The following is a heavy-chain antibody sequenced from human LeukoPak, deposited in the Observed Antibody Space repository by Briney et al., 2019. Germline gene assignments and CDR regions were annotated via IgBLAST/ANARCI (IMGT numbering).Heavy chain of an antibody. D-gene: IGHD1-26*01. CDR1: GGSFSGYY. V-gene: IGHV4-59*01. J-gene: IGHJ3*02. Sequence: SETLSLTCAVYGGSFSGYYWSWIRQPPGKGLEWIGYIYYSGSTNYNPSLKSRVTISVDTSKNQFSLKLSSVTAADTAVYYCARAGVRAPIVGAKLAAFDIWGQGTMVTVSS. CDR3: ARAGVRAPIVGAKLAAFDI. CDR2: IYYSGST.